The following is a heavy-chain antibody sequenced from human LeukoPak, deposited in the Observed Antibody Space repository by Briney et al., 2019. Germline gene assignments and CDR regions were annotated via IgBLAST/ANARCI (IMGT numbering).Heavy chain of an antibody. D-gene: IGHD2-15*01. Sequence: GGSLRLSCAASGFAVSSNYMSWVRQAPGKGLEWVSVIYSGGSTYYADSVKDRFTISRDNSKNTLYLQMNSLRAEDTAVYYCARDDCSGGTCYIGEYFQHWGQGTLVTASS. CDR2: IYSGGST. CDR3: ARDDCSGGTCYIGEYFQH. J-gene: IGHJ1*01. V-gene: IGHV3-66*01. CDR1: GFAVSSNY.